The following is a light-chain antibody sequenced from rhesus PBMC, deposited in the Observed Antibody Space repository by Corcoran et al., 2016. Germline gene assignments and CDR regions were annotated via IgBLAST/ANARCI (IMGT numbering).Light chain of an antibody. CDR3: LPYNSTPRT. V-gene: IGKV1-43*01. J-gene: IGKJ1*01. CDR1: QGISTC. Sequence: DIQMTQSPSSLSASAGDRVTITCRASQGISTCLYWYQQKPGKAPKRLIYAASSLESGVPSRFSGSGTGTEFTLTLITLQPEVFAAYNCLPYNSTPRTCGQGTKVEIK. CDR2: AAS.